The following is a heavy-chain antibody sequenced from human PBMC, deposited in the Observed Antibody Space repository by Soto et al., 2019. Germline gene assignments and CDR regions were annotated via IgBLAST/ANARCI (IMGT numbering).Heavy chain of an antibody. CDR3: AKDRLGGNFDY. CDR2: ISGTGGST. V-gene: IGHV3-23*01. J-gene: IGHJ4*02. CDR1: GFTFNNYA. Sequence: EVQLLDSGGGLVQPGGSLRLSCAASGFTFNNYAMNWVRQAPGKGLEWVANISGTGGSTYYADSVKGRFTISRANSKNTLYLPMTSLRVANTAVYYCAKDRLGGNFDYWGQGPQVTVSS.